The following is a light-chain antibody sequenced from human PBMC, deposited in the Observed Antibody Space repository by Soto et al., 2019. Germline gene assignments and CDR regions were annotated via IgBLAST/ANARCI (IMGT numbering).Light chain of an antibody. J-gene: IGKJ1*01. CDR2: GAS. CDR1: QSVSSN. CDR3: QHYNNWPPWT. V-gene: IGKV3-15*01. Sequence: EIMMTQSPATLSVSPGERATLSCRASQSVSSNLAWYQQKPGQPPRLLIYGASTRATGIPARFSGSGSGTEFTLTISSLQSEDCAVYYCQHYNNWPPWTFGQGTKVDIK.